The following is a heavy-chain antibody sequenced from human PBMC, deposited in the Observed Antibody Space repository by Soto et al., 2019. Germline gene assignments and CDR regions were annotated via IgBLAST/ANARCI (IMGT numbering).Heavy chain of an antibody. Sequence: QVQLVESGGGVVQPGRSLRLSCAASGFTFSTYGIHWVRQAPGKGLERVAVIWDDGSNKYYAFSVKGRFTISGDNSKQTQYLDLSRLRAEATAAYYCARDLSYGTFGCAYWGQGVLVSVSS. CDR2: IWDDGSNK. CDR3: ARDLSYGTFGCAY. J-gene: IGHJ4*02. V-gene: IGHV3-33*01. D-gene: IGHD3-16*01. CDR1: GFTFSTYG.